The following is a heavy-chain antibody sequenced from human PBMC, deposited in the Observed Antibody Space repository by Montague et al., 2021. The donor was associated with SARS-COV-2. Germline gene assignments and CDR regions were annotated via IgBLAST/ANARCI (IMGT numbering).Heavy chain of an antibody. V-gene: IGHV2-70*01. CDR1: GFSLSTSGMC. CDR3: ARIWGATRGDAFDI. D-gene: IGHD1-26*01. J-gene: IGHJ3*02. CDR2: XDWDDDK. Sequence: PALVKPTQTLTLTCTFSGFSLSTSGMCVSWIRQPPGKALEWLALXDWDDDKYYSTSPKTRLTISKDTSKNQVALTMTNMDPVDTATYYCARIWGATRGDAFDIWGQGTMVTVSS.